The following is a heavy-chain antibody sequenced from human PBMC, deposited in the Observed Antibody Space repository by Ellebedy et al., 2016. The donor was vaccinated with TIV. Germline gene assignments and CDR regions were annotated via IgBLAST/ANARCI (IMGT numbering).Heavy chain of an antibody. D-gene: IGHD6-19*01. Sequence: PGGSLRLSCAASGFTFSSYAMSWVRQAPGKGLEWVSAISGRCDSPHYADSVKGRFTISRDTSKNTLYLKMNSLRAEDTAVYYCAKDRFSSAWYGGYFDYWGQGTLVTVSS. V-gene: IGHV3-23*01. CDR2: ISGRCDSP. CDR1: GFTFSSYA. CDR3: AKDRFSSAWYGGYFDY. J-gene: IGHJ4*02.